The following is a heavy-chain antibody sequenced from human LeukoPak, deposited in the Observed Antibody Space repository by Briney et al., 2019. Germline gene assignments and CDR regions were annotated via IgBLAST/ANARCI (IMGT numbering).Heavy chain of an antibody. CDR1: GFTFDDYA. CDR3: AKTSSRRFDY. V-gene: IGHV3-9*01. CDR2: ISWNSGTI. J-gene: IGHJ4*02. Sequence: QPGRSLRLSCAASGFTFDDYAMHCVRQAPGKGLEWVSGISWNSGTIVYADSVKGRFTISRDNAKNSLYLQMNSLRAEDTALYYCAKTSSRRFDYWGQGTLVTVSS.